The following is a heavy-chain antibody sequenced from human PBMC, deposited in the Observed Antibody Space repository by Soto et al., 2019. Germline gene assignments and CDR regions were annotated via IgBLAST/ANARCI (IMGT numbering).Heavy chain of an antibody. CDR3: AKSLSASPNYFFDY. V-gene: IGHV3-23*01. J-gene: IGHJ4*02. CDR1: GFPFSSYA. Sequence: EMQLLVSGGGLVQPGGSLRLSCAASGFPFSSYAMSWVRQAPGKGLEWVSGISGSGGLTYYADSVKGRFTISRDNSKNTLYLQMNSLIADDTVVYYCAKSLSASPNYFFDYWGQGTLVSVSS. CDR2: ISGSGGLT.